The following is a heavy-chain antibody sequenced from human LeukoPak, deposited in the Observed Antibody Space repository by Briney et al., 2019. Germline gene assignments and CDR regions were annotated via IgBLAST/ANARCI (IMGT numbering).Heavy chain of an antibody. V-gene: IGHV3-7*04. J-gene: IGHJ6*03. CDR3: ARVRYSPGYYYYMDV. CDR1: GFSFSSYW. D-gene: IGHD3-9*01. CDR2: INQDGGEK. Sequence: PGGSLRLSCAASGFSFSSYWMSWVRQAPGKGLEGVANINQDGGEKYYVDSVKGRFTISRDNAKNSLYLQMNSLRAEDTAVYYCARVRYSPGYYYYMDVWGKGTTVTVSS.